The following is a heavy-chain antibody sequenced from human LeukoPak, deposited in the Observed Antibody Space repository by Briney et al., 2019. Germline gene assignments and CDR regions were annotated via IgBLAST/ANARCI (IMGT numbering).Heavy chain of an antibody. D-gene: IGHD2-2*01. CDR1: GGSISSGGYS. V-gene: IGHV4-30-2*01. CDR3: ARAGGYCSSTSCSLYYYYGMDV. CDR2: IYHSGST. J-gene: IGHJ6*02. Sequence: PSETLSLTCAVSGGSISSGGYSWSWIRQPPGKGREWIGYIYHSGSTYYNPSLKSRVTISVDRSKNQFSLKLSSVTAADTAVYYCARAGGYCSSTSCSLYYYYGMDVWGQGTTVTVSS.